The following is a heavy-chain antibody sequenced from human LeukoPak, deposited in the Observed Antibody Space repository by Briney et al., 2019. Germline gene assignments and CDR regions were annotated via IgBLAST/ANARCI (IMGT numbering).Heavy chain of an antibody. CDR2: IKSKTDGGTT. CDR1: GFTFSNAW. D-gene: IGHD3-22*01. CDR3: TTTALDSSGYYVDY. Sequence: GGSLRLSCAASGFTFSNAWMTWVRQAPGKGLEWVGRIKSKTDGGTTDYAAPVKGRFTISRDDSKNTLYLQMNSLKTEDTAVYYCTTTALDSSGYYVDYWGQGTLVTVSS. J-gene: IGHJ4*02. V-gene: IGHV3-15*01.